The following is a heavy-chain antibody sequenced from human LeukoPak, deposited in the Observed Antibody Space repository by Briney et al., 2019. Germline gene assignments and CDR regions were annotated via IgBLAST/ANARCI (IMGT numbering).Heavy chain of an antibody. V-gene: IGHV1-18*01. CDR1: GYTFTNYG. CDR2: ISAFNGNT. D-gene: IGHD3-22*01. J-gene: IGHJ3*02. CDR3: ARRNGYYYADAFDI. Sequence: ASVKVSCKASGYTFTNYGISWVRQAPGQGLEWMGWISAFNGNTNYAQKLQGRVTMTTDTSTSTAYMELRSLRSDDTAVYYCARRNGYYYADAFDIWGQGTMVTVSS.